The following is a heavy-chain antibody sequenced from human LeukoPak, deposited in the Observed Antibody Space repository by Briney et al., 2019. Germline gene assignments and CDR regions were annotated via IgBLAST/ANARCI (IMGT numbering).Heavy chain of an antibody. D-gene: IGHD3-3*01. CDR3: ARDVREGDFWSGYRPQYYFDY. V-gene: IGHV3-30*03. CDR1: GFTFSSYG. CDR2: ISYDGSNK. J-gene: IGHJ4*02. Sequence: PGRSLRLSCAASGFTFSSYGMHWVRQAPGKGLEWVAVISYDGSNKYYADSVKGRFTISRDNSKNTLYLQMNSLRAEDTAVYYCARDVREGDFWSGYRPQYYFDYWGQGTLVTVSS.